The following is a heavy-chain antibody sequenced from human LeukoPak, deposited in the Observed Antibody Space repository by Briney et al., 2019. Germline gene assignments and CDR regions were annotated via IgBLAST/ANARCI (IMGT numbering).Heavy chain of an antibody. CDR3: AREMYDYVWGSYRYPLDY. Sequence: GASVKVSCKAFGYTFTSYGISWVRQAPGQGLEWMGWISAYNGNTNYAQKLQGRVTMTTDTSTSTAYMELRSLRSDDTAVYYCAREMYDYVWGSYRYPLDYWGQGTLVTVSS. D-gene: IGHD3-16*02. J-gene: IGHJ4*02. CDR2: ISAYNGNT. V-gene: IGHV1-18*01. CDR1: GYTFTSYG.